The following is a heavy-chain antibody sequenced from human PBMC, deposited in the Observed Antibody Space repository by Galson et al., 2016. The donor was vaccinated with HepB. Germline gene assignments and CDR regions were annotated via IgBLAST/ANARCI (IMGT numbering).Heavy chain of an antibody. J-gene: IGHJ4*02. Sequence: QSGAEVKKPGESLKISCKASGYTFTTYHMHWERQAPGQGLEWMGIVNPNGGITSYAQKFQGRVTVTRDTSTSTFYMELSSLGSEDTAVYYCARDPTPIGTTNKSFFFDYWGQGTLGTVSS. CDR2: VNPNGGIT. CDR3: ARDPTPIGTTNKSFFFDY. CDR1: GYTFTTYH. D-gene: IGHD1-1*01. V-gene: IGHV1-46*01.